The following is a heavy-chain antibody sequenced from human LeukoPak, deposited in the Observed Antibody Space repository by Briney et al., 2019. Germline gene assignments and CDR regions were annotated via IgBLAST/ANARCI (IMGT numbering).Heavy chain of an antibody. CDR1: GFSLNTARMG. Sequence: ESGPVLVKPTETLTLTCTVSGFSGFSLNTARMGVSWICQPPGKALEWLAHIFSNAEKSYRTSLKSRLTISKAPSKSQVVLTMTSMDPVDTATYYCARTDYDYVWGSYHPLDQWGQGTLVTVSS. V-gene: IGHV2-26*01. CDR2: IFSNAEK. D-gene: IGHD3-16*02. CDR3: ARTDYDYVWGSYHPLDQ. J-gene: IGHJ4*02.